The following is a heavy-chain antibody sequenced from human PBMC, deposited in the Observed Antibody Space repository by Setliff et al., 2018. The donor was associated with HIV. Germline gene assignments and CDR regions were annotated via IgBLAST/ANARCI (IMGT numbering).Heavy chain of an antibody. J-gene: IGHJ4*02. CDR1: GGSISSSSHY. Sequence: CSVSGGSISSSSHYWGWIRQPPGKGLEWIGTVYHSGRMYFNPSLKSRVTMSVDTSKNQFSLRLSSVTAADTAVYYCARDQKGYSYGYFDSWGQGTLVTVSS. V-gene: IGHV4-39*07. CDR3: ARDQKGYSYGYFDS. D-gene: IGHD5-18*01. CDR2: VYHSGRM.